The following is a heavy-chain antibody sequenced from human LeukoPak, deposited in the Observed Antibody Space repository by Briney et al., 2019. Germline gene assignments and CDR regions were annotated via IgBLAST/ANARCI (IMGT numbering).Heavy chain of an antibody. CDR3: AKGDYFYYYYGMDV. Sequence: PGGSLRLSCAASGFTFSSYAMSWARQAPGKGLEWVSAISGSGGSTYYADSVKGRFTISRDNSKNTLYLQMNSLRAEDTAVYYCAKGDYFYYYYGMDVWGQGTTVTVSS. V-gene: IGHV3-23*01. CDR2: ISGSGGST. CDR1: GFTFSSYA. D-gene: IGHD2/OR15-2a*01. J-gene: IGHJ6*02.